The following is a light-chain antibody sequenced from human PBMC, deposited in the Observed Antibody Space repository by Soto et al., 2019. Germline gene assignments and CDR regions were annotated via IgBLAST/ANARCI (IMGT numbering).Light chain of an antibody. CDR2: GAS. Sequence: EIVMTQPPATLSVSPGERATLSCRASQSVSSNLAWYQQKPGQAPRLLIYGASTRATGIPARFSGSGSGTEFTLTISSLQSEDFAVYYCQQYGSSPLTFGQGTKVDIK. V-gene: IGKV3-15*01. CDR3: QQYGSSPLT. J-gene: IGKJ1*01. CDR1: QSVSSN.